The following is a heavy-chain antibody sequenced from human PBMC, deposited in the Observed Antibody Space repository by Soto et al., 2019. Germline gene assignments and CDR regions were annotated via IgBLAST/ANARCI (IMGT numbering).Heavy chain of an antibody. CDR3: ARDVSDWNYDPLDY. J-gene: IGHJ4*02. Sequence: GGSLRLSCAASGFTFSSYAMHWVRQAPGKGLEWVAVISYDGSNKYYADSVKGRFTISRDNSKNTLYLQMNSLRAEDTAVYYCARDVSDWNYDPLDYWGQGTLVTVSS. V-gene: IGHV3-30-3*01. D-gene: IGHD1-7*01. CDR1: GFTFSSYA. CDR2: ISYDGSNK.